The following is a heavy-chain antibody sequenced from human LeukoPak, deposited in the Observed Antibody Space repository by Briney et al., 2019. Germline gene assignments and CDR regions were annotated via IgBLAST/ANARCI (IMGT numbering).Heavy chain of an antibody. Sequence: GGSLRLSCAASGFTFSSHWMHWVRQAPGKGLVWVSRINSGGSTTNYADSVKGRFTISRDNAKNTLYLQMNSLRADDTAVYFCARGSGVTPDYWGQGTLVTVSS. CDR3: ARGSGVTPDY. CDR2: INSGGSTT. CDR1: GFTFSSHW. V-gene: IGHV3-74*01. D-gene: IGHD2-21*02. J-gene: IGHJ4*02.